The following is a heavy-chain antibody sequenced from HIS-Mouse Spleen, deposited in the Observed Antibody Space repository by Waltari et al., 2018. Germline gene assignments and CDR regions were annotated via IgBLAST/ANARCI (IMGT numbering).Heavy chain of an antibody. J-gene: IGHJ6*02. D-gene: IGHD3-22*01. V-gene: IGHV4-38-2*02. CDR2: IYHSGRT. CDR1: GYSISSGYY. CDR3: ARTLYDSSGYYYYYGMDV. Sequence: QVQLQESGPGLVKPSETLSLTCTVSGYSISSGYYWGWIRQPPGKGLEWIGSIYHSGRTYYNPSLKSRVTISVDTSKNQFSLKLSSVTAADTAVYYCARTLYDSSGYYYYYGMDVWGQGTTVTVSS.